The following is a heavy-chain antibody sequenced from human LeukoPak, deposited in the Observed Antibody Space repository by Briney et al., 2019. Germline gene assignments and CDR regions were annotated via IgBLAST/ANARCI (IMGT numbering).Heavy chain of an antibody. J-gene: IGHJ4*02. CDR1: GFTFSSYA. V-gene: IGHV3-23*01. Sequence: GGSLRLSCAASGFTFSSYAMSWVRQAPGKGLEWVSAISGSGGSTYYAGSVKGRSTISRDNSKNTLYLQMNSLRAEDTAVYYCAKARSVVVAATDYWGQGTLVTVSS. CDR2: ISGSGGST. D-gene: IGHD2-15*01. CDR3: AKARSVVVAATDY.